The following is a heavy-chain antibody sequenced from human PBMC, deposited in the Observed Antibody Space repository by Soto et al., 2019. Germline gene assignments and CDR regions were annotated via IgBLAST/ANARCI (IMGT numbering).Heavy chain of an antibody. CDR2: ISAYNGNT. CDR1: GYTFTSYG. D-gene: IGHD2-2*01. CDR3: ARDTYPYCSSTSCYADFDY. Sequence: QVPLVQSGAEVKKPGASVKVSCKASGYTFTSYGISWVRQAPGQGLEWMGWISAYNGNTNYAQKLQGRVTMTTDTSTSTAYMELRSLRSDDTAVYYCARDTYPYCSSTSCYADFDYWGQGTLVTVSS. V-gene: IGHV1-18*01. J-gene: IGHJ4*02.